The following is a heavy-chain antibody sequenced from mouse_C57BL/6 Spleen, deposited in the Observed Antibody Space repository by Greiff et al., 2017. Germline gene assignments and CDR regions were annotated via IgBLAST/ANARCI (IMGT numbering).Heavy chain of an antibody. J-gene: IGHJ3*01. D-gene: IGHD1-1*01. CDR1: GYAFSSYW. V-gene: IGHV1-80*01. CDR3: ARKALTTGIAY. Sequence: QVQLQQSGAELVKPGASVKISCKASGYAFSSYWMNWVKQRPGKGLEWIGQIYPGDGDTNYNGKFKGKDTLTVDKSSSTPYMQLSSLTSEESAVYFCARKALTTGIAYGGQGTLVTVSA. CDR2: IYPGDGDT.